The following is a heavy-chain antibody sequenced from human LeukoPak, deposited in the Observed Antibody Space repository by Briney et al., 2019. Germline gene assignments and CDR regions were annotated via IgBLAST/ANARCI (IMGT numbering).Heavy chain of an antibody. D-gene: IGHD3-3*01. CDR2: ISAYNGNT. CDR3: ASAVYDFWSGQNWFDS. V-gene: IGHV1-18*01. J-gene: IGHJ5*01. Sequence: GASVKVSCKASGYTFTSYGISWVRQAPGQGLEWMGWISAYNGNTNYAQKLQGRVTMTTDTSTSTAYMELRSLRSDDTAVYYCASAVYDFWSGQNWFDSWGQGTLVTVSS. CDR1: GYTFTSYG.